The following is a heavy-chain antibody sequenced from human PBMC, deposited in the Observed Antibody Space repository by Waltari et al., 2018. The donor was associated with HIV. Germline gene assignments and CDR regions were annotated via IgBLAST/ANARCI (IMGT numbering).Heavy chain of an antibody. J-gene: IGHJ4*02. V-gene: IGHV3-74*03. D-gene: IGHD6-25*01. CDR2: NHRDGRVA. Sequence: EVQLVESGGGLVQPGGSLRLSCAASGFSFSSYWMHWVRQIPGKGLVGIHRNHRDGRVATYADSVKGRFTISRDNAKNTLYVQMNSLRAEDTAVYYCVRDWTHHSSGYNYFDNWGQGTLVTVSS. CDR1: GFSFSSYW. CDR3: VRDWTHHSSGYNYFDN.